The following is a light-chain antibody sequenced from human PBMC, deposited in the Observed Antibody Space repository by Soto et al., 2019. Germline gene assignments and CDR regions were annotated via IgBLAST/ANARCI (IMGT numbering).Light chain of an antibody. J-gene: IGKJ2*01. CDR3: QQGSNWMYT. V-gene: IGKV3-11*01. Sequence: EIVLTQSPATLSLSPGERATLSCRASQSVSSYLAWYQQKPGQAPMLLIYDAFKKATGIPARFSGSGSGTDFTLTISSLEPEYFAVYYCQQGSNWMYTVGQGTKLEIK. CDR1: QSVSSY. CDR2: DAF.